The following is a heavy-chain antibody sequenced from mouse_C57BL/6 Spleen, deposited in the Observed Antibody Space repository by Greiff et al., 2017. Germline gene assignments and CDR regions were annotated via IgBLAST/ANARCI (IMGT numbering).Heavy chain of an antibody. CDR3: ARDRPTGFDY. V-gene: IGHV3-6*01. Sequence: EVKLVESGPGLVKPSQSLSLTCSVTGYSITSGYYWNWIRQFPGNKLEWMGYISYDGSNNYNPSLKNRISITRDTSKNQFFLKLNSVTTEDTATYYCARDRPTGFDYWGQGTTLTVSS. CDR1: GYSITSGYY. J-gene: IGHJ2*01. CDR2: ISYDGSN.